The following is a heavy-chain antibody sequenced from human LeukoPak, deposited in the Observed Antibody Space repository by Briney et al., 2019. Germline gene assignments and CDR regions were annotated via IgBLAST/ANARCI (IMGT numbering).Heavy chain of an antibody. Sequence: SETLSLTCTVSGGSISSGGYYWSWIRQPPGKGLEWIGYIYHSGSTYYNPSLKSRVTISVDRSKNQFSLKLSSVTAADTAVYYCARVGVVVTLFDYWGQGTLVTVSS. D-gene: IGHD3-22*01. CDR1: GGSISSGGYY. CDR2: IYHSGST. V-gene: IGHV4-30-2*01. CDR3: ARVGVVVTLFDY. J-gene: IGHJ4*02.